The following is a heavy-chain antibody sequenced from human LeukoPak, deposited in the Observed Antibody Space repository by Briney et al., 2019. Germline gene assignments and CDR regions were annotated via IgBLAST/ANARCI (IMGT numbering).Heavy chain of an antibody. J-gene: IGHJ4*02. V-gene: IGHV3-11*04. CDR1: GFTFSDYY. D-gene: IGHD6-13*01. CDR3: ARDRSSSCDY. CDR2: LSSSGNTI. Sequence: PGGSLRLSCAASGFTFSDYYMTWIRQAPGKGLEWVSYLSSSGNTIYYADSVKGRFTISRDNAKNSLYLQMNSLRAEDTAVCYCARDRSSSCDYWGQGTLVTVSS.